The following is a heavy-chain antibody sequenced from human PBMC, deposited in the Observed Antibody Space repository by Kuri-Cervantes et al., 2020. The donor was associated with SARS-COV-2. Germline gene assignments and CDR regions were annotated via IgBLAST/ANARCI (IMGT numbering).Heavy chain of an antibody. Sequence: GGSLRLSCAASGFTFSGYWMTWVRQAPGKGLEWVANIKEDGSQRYYVDSVKGRFTISRDNANSSLYLQMNYLGAGDTALYYCARARLEWLPDAFDIWGQGTMVTVSS. D-gene: IGHD3-3*01. CDR3: ARARLEWLPDAFDI. J-gene: IGHJ3*02. V-gene: IGHV3-7*01. CDR2: IKEDGSQR. CDR1: GFTFSGYW.